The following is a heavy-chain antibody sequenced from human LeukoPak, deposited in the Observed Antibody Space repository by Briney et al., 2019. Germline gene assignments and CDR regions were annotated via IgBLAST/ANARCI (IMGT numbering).Heavy chain of an antibody. CDR2: IFYSGST. D-gene: IGHD4-17*01. CDR3: ARHSAVTTFIFDY. V-gene: IGHV4-39*01. CDR1: GDSISSSDYY. J-gene: IGHJ4*02. Sequence: SETLSLTCTVCGDSISSSDYYWGRIRQPPGKGLEWIGSIFYSGSTYYNPSLKSRVTISLDTSKNQFSLRLSSVTAADAAVYYCARHSAVTTFIFDYWGQGTLVTVSS.